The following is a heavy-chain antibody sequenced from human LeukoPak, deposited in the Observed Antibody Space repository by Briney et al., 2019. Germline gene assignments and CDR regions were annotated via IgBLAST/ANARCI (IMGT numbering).Heavy chain of an antibody. D-gene: IGHD1-26*01. CDR1: GGSISSSSYY. CDR3: ASSGSYYRPFDY. V-gene: IGHV4-39*07. Sequence: PSETLSLTCTVSGGSISSSSYYWGWIRQPPGKGLEWIGSIYYSGSTYYHPSLKSRFTISVDTSKNQFSLKLSSVTAADTAVYYCASSGSYYRPFDYWGQGTLVTVSS. CDR2: IYYSGST. J-gene: IGHJ4*02.